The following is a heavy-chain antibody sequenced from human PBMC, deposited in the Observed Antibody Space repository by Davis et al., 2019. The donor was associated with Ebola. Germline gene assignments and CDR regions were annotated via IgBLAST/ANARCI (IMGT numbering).Heavy chain of an antibody. CDR3: AKDRGLWLEDVVD. J-gene: IGHJ4*02. V-gene: IGHV3-30*18. CDR1: GFTFSSYS. Sequence: GGSLRLSCAASGFTFSSYSMNWVRQAPGKGLEWVAVISYDGSNKYYADSVKGRFTISRDNSKNTLYLQMNSLRAEDTAVYYCAKDRGLWLEDVVDWGQGTLVTVSS. CDR2: ISYDGSNK. D-gene: IGHD6-19*01.